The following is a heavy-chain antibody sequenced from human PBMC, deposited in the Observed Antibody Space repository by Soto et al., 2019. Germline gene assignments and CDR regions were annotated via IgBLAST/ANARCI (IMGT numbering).Heavy chain of an antibody. V-gene: IGHV4-39*01. CDR2: VYYSGIT. J-gene: IGHJ4*02. CDR1: GDSVNSNNVY. D-gene: IGHD3-16*01. CDR3: ARHFGSWVREIHS. Sequence: SETLSLTCTVSGDSVNSNNVYWGWVRQPPGRRLEFIGNVYYSGITYYNPAFESRVTISVDTSKNQFSLRLTSVTAADTAVYYCARHFGSWVREIHSWGRGTLVTAS.